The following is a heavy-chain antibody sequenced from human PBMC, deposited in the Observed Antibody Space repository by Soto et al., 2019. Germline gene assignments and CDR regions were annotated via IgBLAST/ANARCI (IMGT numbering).Heavy chain of an antibody. CDR3: AGWGAAAAWATNWFDP. V-gene: IGHV4-59*01. CDR1: GGSISSYY. Sequence: SETLSLTCTVSGGSISSYYWSWIRQPPGKGLEWIGYIYYSGSTNYNPSLKSRVTISVDTSKNQFSLKLSSVTAADTAVYYCAGWGAAAAWATNWFDPWGQGTLVTVSS. J-gene: IGHJ5*02. CDR2: IYYSGST. D-gene: IGHD6-13*01.